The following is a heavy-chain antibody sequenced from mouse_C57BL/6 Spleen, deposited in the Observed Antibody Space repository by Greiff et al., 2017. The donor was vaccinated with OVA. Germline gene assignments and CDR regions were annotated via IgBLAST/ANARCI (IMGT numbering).Heavy chain of an antibody. D-gene: IGHD2-1*01. V-gene: IGHV5-12*01. CDR2: ISNGGGST. CDR1: GFTFSDYY. CDR3: ARPGGNYPYWYFDV. Sequence: EVKLVESGGGLVQPGGSLKLSCAASGFTFSDYYMYWVRQTPEKRLEWVAYISNGGGSTYYPDTVKGRFTISRDNAKNTLYLQMSRLKSEDTAMYYCARPGGNYPYWYFDVWGTGTTVTVSS. J-gene: IGHJ1*03.